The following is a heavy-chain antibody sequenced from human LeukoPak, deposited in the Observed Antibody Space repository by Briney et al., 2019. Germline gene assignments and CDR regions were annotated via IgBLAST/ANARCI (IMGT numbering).Heavy chain of an antibody. Sequence: SETLSLTCTVSGGSISNYYWSWIRQPPGKGLEWIGYIYYSGSTKYNPSLKGRVTISVDTSKNQFSLRLGSVTAADTAVYYCARDWGVSARPGYMDVWGKGTTVTVSS. J-gene: IGHJ6*03. D-gene: IGHD6-6*01. CDR2: IYYSGST. V-gene: IGHV4-59*01. CDR1: GGSISNYY. CDR3: ARDWGVSARPGYMDV.